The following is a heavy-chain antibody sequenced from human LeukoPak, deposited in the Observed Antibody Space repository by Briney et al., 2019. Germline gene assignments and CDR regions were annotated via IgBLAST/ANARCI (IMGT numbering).Heavy chain of an antibody. D-gene: IGHD6-19*01. CDR2: ISSSGSTI. CDR1: GFTFSSYE. Sequence: GGSLRLSCAASGFTFSSYEVNWVRQAPGKGLEWVSYISSSGSTIYYADSVKGRFTISRDNAKNSLYLQMNSLRAEDTAVYYCARRDSSGWSYYYGMDVWGQGTTVTVSS. CDR3: ARRDSSGWSYYYGMDV. V-gene: IGHV3-48*03. J-gene: IGHJ6*02.